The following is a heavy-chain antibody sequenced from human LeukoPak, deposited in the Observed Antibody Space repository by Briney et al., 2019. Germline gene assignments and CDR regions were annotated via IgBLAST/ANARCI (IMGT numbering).Heavy chain of an antibody. V-gene: IGHV4-31*03. CDR1: GGSISSGGYY. CDR2: IYYSGST. CDR3: ARLHYDFWSGLAPNWFDP. D-gene: IGHD3-3*01. J-gene: IGHJ5*02. Sequence: SETLSLTCTVSGGSISSGGYYWSWIRQHPGKGLEWIGYIYYSGSTYYNPSLKSRVTISVDTSKNQFSLKLSSVTAADTAVYYCARLHYDFWSGLAPNWFDPWGQGTLVTVSS.